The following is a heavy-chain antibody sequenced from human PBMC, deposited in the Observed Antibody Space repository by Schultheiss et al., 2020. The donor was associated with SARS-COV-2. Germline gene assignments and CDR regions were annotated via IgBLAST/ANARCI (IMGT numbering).Heavy chain of an antibody. CDR1: GFTVSSNY. V-gene: IGHV3-66*04. Sequence: GGSLRLSCAASGFTVSSNYMSWVRQAPGKGLEWVSVIYSGGSTYYADSVKGRFTISRDNSKNTLYLQMNSLRAEDTAVYYCARRQQLVDNWFDPWGQGTLVTVSS. CDR2: IYSGGST. D-gene: IGHD6-13*01. J-gene: IGHJ5*02. CDR3: ARRQQLVDNWFDP.